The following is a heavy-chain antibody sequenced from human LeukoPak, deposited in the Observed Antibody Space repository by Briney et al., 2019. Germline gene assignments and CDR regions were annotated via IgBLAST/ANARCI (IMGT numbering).Heavy chain of an antibody. CDR3: AKGKWELLIFDY. V-gene: IGHV3-74*03. CDR1: GFTFNNNW. CDR2: ISPDGSST. D-gene: IGHD1-26*01. J-gene: IGHJ4*02. Sequence: GGSLRLSCAASGFTFNNNWMHWVRQAPGKGLVWVSRISPDGSSTTYADSVKGRFTISRDNSKNTLYLQMNSLRAEDTAVYYCAKGKWELLIFDYWGQGTLVTVSS.